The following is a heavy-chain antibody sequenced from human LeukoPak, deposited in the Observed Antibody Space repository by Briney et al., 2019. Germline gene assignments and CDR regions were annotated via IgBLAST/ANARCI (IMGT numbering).Heavy chain of an antibody. Sequence: GGSLRLSCAASGFSFSDFGMHWVRQAPGKGFEWPAVISYHERDKDYADSVRGRFTISRDNSRNILFLQMNRLRAEDTALYYCAKSRDTSGYSADDHWGQGTLVTVSS. D-gene: IGHD3-22*01. CDR3: AKSRDTSGYSADDH. CDR1: GFSFSDFG. CDR2: ISYHERDK. J-gene: IGHJ4*02. V-gene: IGHV3-30*18.